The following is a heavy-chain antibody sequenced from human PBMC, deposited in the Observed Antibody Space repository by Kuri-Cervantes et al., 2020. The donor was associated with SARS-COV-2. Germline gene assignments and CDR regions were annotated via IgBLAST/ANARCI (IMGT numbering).Heavy chain of an antibody. CDR2: IKSKTDGGTT. CDR3: ARGTAMADYYFDY. V-gene: IGHV3-15*01. Sequence: GESLKISCAASGFTFSNAWMSWVRQAPGKGLEWVGRIKSKTDGGTTDYAAPVKGRFTISRGNSKNTLYLQMGSLRAEDMAVYYCARGTAMADYYFDYWGQGTLVTVSS. D-gene: IGHD5-18*01. CDR1: GFTFSNAW. J-gene: IGHJ4*02.